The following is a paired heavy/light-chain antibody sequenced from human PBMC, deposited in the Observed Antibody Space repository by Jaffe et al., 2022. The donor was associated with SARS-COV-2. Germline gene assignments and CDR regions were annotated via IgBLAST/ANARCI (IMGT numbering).Light chain of an antibody. CDR1: SSNIGSNS. Sequence: QSVLTQPPSASGTPGQRVTISCSGSSSNIGSNSVYWYQQLPGTAPKLLIYRNNQRPSGVPDRFSGSKSGTSASLAISGLRSEDEADYYCAAWDASLRGPVFGGGTKLTVL. J-gene: IGLJ3*02. CDR2: RNN. CDR3: AAWDASLRGPV. V-gene: IGLV1-47*01.
Heavy chain of an antibody. V-gene: IGHV5-51*01. J-gene: IGHJ4*02. CDR3: ARVTRDAISGYLQPFDH. CDR2: IYPPDSDT. D-gene: IGHD3-22*01. Sequence: EVQLVQSGAEVKKPGESLKISCKGSGYSFTSYWIGWVRQTPGKGLEWMGIIYPPDSDTKYSPSFQGQVTISVDKSISTAHLQWRSLEASDTAMYYCARVTRDAISGYLQPFDHWGQGTLVTVSS. CDR1: GYSFTSYW.